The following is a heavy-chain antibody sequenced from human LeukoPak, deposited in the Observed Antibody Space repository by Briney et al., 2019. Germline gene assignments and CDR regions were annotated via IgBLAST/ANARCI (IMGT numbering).Heavy chain of an antibody. D-gene: IGHD2-2*03. CDR3: ARDGYCSSTSCYHFDS. J-gene: IGHJ4*02. Sequence: GGSLRLSCAASGFTFSSYGMHWVRQAPGKGLEWVAVIWYDGSNKYYADSVKGRFTISRDNSKNTLYLQMNSLRAEDTAVYYCARDGYCSSTSCYHFDSWGQGTLVTVSS. V-gene: IGHV3-33*01. CDR2: IWYDGSNK. CDR1: GFTFSSYG.